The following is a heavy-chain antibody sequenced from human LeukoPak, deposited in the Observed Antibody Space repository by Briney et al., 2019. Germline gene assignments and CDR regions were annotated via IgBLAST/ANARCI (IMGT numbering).Heavy chain of an antibody. CDR1: GFTFTDYA. D-gene: IGHD3-22*01. CDR3: AKGSYYYDTSGYFDS. CDR2: TKGNGGST. V-gene: IGHV3-23*01. J-gene: IGHJ4*01. Sequence: GGSLRLSCAASGFTFTDYAMNWVRQAPGKGLEWVASTKGNGGSTNYTDSVKDRFTISRDNFENTVYLQMHSLRADDTAVYYCAKGSYYYDTSGYFDSWGHGALVTVSS.